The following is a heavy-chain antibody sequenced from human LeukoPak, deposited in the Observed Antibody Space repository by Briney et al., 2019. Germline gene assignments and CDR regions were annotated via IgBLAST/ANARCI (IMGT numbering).Heavy chain of an antibody. D-gene: IGHD6-6*01. Sequence: ASVKVSCKASGYTFTSYAMNWVRQAPGQGLEWMGWINTNTGNPTYAQGFTGRFVFSLDTSVSTAYLQISSLKAEDTAVYYCARVDSSSSMYYYYMDVWGKGTTVTVSS. CDR3: ARVDSSSSMYYYYMDV. CDR1: GYTFTSYA. CDR2: INTNTGNP. V-gene: IGHV7-4-1*02. J-gene: IGHJ6*03.